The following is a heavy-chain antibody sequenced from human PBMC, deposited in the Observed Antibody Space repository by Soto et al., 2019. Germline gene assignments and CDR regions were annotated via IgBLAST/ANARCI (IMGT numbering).Heavy chain of an antibody. CDR1: GYTFTSYA. CDR2: INAGNGNT. J-gene: IGHJ4*02. CDR3: ARGPGGPDGPGDY. Sequence: QVQLVQSGAEVKKPGASVKVSCKASGYTFTSYAMHWVRQAPGQRSEWMGWINAGNGNTKYSQKSQGRVTITRDTSASTAYMELSSRRSEDTAVYYCARGPGGPDGPGDYWGQGTLVTVSS. D-gene: IGHD2-15*01. V-gene: IGHV1-3*01.